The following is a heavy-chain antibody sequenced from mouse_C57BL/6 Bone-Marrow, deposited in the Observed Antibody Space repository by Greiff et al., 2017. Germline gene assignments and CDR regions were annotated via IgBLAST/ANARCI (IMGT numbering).Heavy chain of an antibody. V-gene: IGHV1-22*01. Sequence: VQLQQSGPELVKPGASVKMSCKASGYTFTDYNMHWVKQSHGKSLEWIGYINPNNGGTSYNQKFKGKATLTVNKSSSTAYMELRSLTSEDSAVYYCARGVGLPNYCDYWGQGTTLTDSS. CDR2: INPNNGGT. J-gene: IGHJ2*01. D-gene: IGHD2-4*01. CDR1: GYTFTDYN. CDR3: ARGVGLPNYCDY.